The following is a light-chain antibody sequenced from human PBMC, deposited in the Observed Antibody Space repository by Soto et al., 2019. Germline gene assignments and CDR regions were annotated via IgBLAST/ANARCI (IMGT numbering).Light chain of an antibody. CDR2: GPS. CDR1: QSVPKNY. CDR3: HQYATSPQT. J-gene: IGKJ1*01. V-gene: IGKV3-20*01. Sequence: DIVLTQSPGTLSLSPGERATLSYRASQSVPKNYLAWYQQKPGQAPRLLIYGPSSRATGIPDRFSGSGSGTDFTLSISRLEPEDFAVYYCHQYATSPQTFGQGTKVEVK.